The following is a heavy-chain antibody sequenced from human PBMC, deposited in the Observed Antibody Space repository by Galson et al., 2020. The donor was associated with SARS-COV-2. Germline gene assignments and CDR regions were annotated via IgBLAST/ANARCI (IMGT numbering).Heavy chain of an antibody. CDR3: AKVADYSRAFDY. CDR2: ISYDGSDK. CDR1: GFTFDNYA. V-gene: IGHV3-30*02. Sequence: GGSLRLSCAASGFTFDNYAIHWVRQAPGKGLEWVSFISYDGSDKDYADSVKGRFTISRDSYKSTVSLQMNSLRTEDTAMYYCAKVADYSRAFDYWGQGTLVTVSS. J-gene: IGHJ4*02. D-gene: IGHD2-15*01.